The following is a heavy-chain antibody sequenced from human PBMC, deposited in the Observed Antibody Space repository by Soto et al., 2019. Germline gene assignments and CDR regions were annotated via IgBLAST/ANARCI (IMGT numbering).Heavy chain of an antibody. Sequence: EVQLLESGGGLVQPGGSLRLSCAGSGFTFFNYAMNWVRQAPVTGLEWVSSISGGGDATFFPDSVRGRFTFSRDNSKNPLTLQMNSLVVDDTAVYYCARKILGSTTRPEYWYFDLWGRCTLVTVSS. D-gene: IGHD2-2*01. CDR2: ISGGGDAT. CDR3: ARKILGSTTRPEYWYFDL. V-gene: IGHV3-23*01. J-gene: IGHJ2*01. CDR1: GFTFFNYA.